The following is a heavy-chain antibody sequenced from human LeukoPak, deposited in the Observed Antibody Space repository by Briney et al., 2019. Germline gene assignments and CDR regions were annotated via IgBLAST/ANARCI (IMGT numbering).Heavy chain of an antibody. CDR2: ISYDGSNK. V-gene: IGHV3-30-3*01. CDR1: GFTFSSYA. Sequence: PGGSLRLSCAASGFTFSSYALHWVRQAPGKGLEWVAVISYDGSNKYYADSVKGRFTISRDNSNNTLYLQMNSLRAEDTAVYYCASRITVFGVATRGYYMDVWGKGTTVTVSS. J-gene: IGHJ6*03. D-gene: IGHD3-3*01. CDR3: ASRITVFGVATRGYYMDV.